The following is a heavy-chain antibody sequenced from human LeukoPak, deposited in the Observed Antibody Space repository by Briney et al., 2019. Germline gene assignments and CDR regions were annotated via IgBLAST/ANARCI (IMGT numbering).Heavy chain of an antibody. V-gene: IGHV3-33*01. CDR3: ARDTVTDPYYYYGMDV. D-gene: IGHD4-11*01. J-gene: IGHJ6*02. Sequence: GVSLRLSCAASGFTFSSYGMHWVRQAPGKGLEWVAVIWYDGSNKYYADSVKGRFTISRDNSKNTLYLQMNSLRAEDTAVYYCARDTVTDPYYYYGMDVWGQGTTVTV. CDR2: IWYDGSNK. CDR1: GFTFSSYG.